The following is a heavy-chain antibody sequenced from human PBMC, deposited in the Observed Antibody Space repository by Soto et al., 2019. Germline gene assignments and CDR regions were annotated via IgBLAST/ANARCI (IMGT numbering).Heavy chain of an antibody. Sequence: QVQLVESGGGVVQPGRSLRLSCAASGFTFSSYGMHWVRQAPGKGLEWVAVVWYDGSNKYYADSVKGRFNIYRDNYKKTLYLQMNSLRADDTAVYYCERENNGPADDLAVDYWGQGTLVTVSS. CDR3: ERENNGPADDLAVDY. CDR1: GFTFSSYG. J-gene: IGHJ4*02. D-gene: IGHD3-3*01. CDR2: VWYDGSNK. V-gene: IGHV3-33*01.